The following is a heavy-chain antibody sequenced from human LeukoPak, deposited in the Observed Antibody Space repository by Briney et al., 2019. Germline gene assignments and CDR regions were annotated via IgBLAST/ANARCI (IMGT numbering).Heavy chain of an antibody. CDR1: GFTFDDYA. J-gene: IGHJ4*02. CDR2: ISGSGGST. D-gene: IGHD5-18*01. CDR3: AKGRYSYGPFDY. Sequence: GGSLRLSCAASGFTFDDYAMSWVRQAPGKGLEWVSAISGSGGSTYYADSVKGRFTISRDNSKNTLYLQMNSLRAEDTAVYYCAKGRYSYGPFDYWGQGTLVTVSS. V-gene: IGHV3-23*01.